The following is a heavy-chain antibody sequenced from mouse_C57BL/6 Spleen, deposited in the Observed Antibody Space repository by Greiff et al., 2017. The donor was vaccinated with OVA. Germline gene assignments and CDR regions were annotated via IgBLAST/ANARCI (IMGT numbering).Heavy chain of an antibody. CDR1: GFTFSSYA. CDR2: ISSGGDYI. Sequence: EVKLVESGEGLVKPGGFLKLSCAASGFTFSSYAMSWVRQTPEKRLEWVAYISSGGDYIYYADTVKGRFTISRDNARNTLYLQMSSLKSEDTAMYYCTRDPPYYGSSYGYFDVWGTGTTVTVSS. D-gene: IGHD1-1*01. CDR3: TRDPPYYGSSYGYFDV. J-gene: IGHJ1*03. V-gene: IGHV5-9-1*02.